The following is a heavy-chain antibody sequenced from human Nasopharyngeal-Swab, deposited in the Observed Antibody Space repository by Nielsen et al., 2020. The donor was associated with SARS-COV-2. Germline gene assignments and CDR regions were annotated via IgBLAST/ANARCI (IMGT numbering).Heavy chain of an antibody. J-gene: IGHJ4*02. V-gene: IGHV1-69*06. D-gene: IGHD3-22*01. CDR2: IIPIFGTA. Sequence: SVKVSCKASGGTFSGYAISWVRQAPGQGLEWMGGIIPIFGTANYAQKFQGRVTITADKSTSTAYMELSSLRSEDTAVYYCARVPTFHYYDSSGEVYYFDYWGQGTLVTVSS. CDR1: GGTFSGYA. CDR3: ARVPTFHYYDSSGEVYYFDY.